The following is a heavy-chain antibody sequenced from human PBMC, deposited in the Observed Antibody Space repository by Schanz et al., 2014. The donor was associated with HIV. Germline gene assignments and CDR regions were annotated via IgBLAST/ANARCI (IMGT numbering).Heavy chain of an antibody. D-gene: IGHD3-10*01. CDR2: INSDGSST. J-gene: IGHJ4*02. CDR3: ARVFGRTYGWPDY. V-gene: IGHV3-74*02. Sequence: EVQLLESGGGLVQPGGSLRLSCAASGSTFSSYWMHWVRQAPGKGLVWVSRINSDGSSTNCADSVKGRLTISRDNAKNTLYLQMNSLRAEDTAVYYCARVFGRTYGWPDYWGQGTLVTVSS. CDR1: GSTFSSYW.